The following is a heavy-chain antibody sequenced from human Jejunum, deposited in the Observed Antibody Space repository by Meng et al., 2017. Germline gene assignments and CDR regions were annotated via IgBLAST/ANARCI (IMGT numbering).Heavy chain of an antibody. CDR2: INTDGSRT. J-gene: IGHJ4*02. V-gene: IGHV3-74*01. D-gene: IGHD4-23*01. CDR3: AKLLAPYYFDY. CDR1: GFPFNSYW. Sequence: EVQLVQSGGGLVQHGGSLRLSCEASGFPFNSYWMHWVRQVPGKGLVWVSRINTDGSRTDYADSVKGRFTISRDNAKNTLYLQMNSLRAADTAVYYCAKLLAPYYFDYWGQGTLVTVSS.